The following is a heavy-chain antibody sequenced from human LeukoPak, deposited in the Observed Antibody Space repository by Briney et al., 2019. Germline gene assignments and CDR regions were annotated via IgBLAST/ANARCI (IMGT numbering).Heavy chain of an antibody. CDR3: ARAHSSGWSRFDY. J-gene: IGHJ4*02. Sequence: NASETLSLTCAVSGGSISSSNWWSWVRQPPGKGLEWIGEIYHSESTNYNPSLKSRVTISVDKSKNQFSLKLSSVTAADTAVYYCARAHSSGWSRFDYWGQGTLVTVSS. V-gene: IGHV4-4*02. CDR1: GGSISSSNW. D-gene: IGHD6-19*01. CDR2: IYHSEST.